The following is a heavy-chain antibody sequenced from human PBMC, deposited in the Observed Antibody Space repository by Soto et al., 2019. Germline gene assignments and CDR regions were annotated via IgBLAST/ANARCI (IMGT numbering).Heavy chain of an antibody. CDR3: ARGTDGITMKGHGMEV. CDR2: INPNSGGT. Sequence: SVKASCKASGYTFTGYYMHWVRQAAGQGLEWMGWINPNSGGTNYAQKFRGWVTMTRDTSISTAYMELSRLRSDDTAVYYCARGTDGITMKGHGMEVWGQESKVTVSS. CDR1: GYTFTGYY. J-gene: IGHJ6*02. D-gene: IGHD3-22*01. V-gene: IGHV1-2*04.